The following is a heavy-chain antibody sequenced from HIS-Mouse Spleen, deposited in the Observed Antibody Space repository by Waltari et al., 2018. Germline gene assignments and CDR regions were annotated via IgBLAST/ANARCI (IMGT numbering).Heavy chain of an antibody. J-gene: IGHJ4*02. V-gene: IGHV1-24*01. CDR3: ATGGRGFGEFLF. Sequence: QVQLVQSGAEVKKPGASVKVSCKVSGYTLTELSMHWVRQAPGKGLEWMGGFEPEDGEAINEMKFQGSVTMTEDTYTDTPYMELGSLRSEDTAVYDCATGGRGFGEFLFWGQGTLVTVSS. CDR1: GYTLTELS. D-gene: IGHD3-10*01. CDR2: FEPEDGEA.